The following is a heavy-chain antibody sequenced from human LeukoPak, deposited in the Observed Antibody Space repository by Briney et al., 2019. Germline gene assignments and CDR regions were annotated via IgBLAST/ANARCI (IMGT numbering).Heavy chain of an antibody. CDR3: ARAVGYYFDSSGPSKAFDY. CDR2: IYTSGST. CDR1: GGSISSYC. V-gene: IGHV4-4*07. Sequence: PSETLSLTCTVSGGSISSYCWSWIRQPAGKGLEWIGRIYTSGSTNYNPSLKSRVTMSVDTSKNQFSLKLSSVTAADTAVYYCARAVGYYFDSSGPSKAFDYWGQGTLVTVSS. D-gene: IGHD3-22*01. J-gene: IGHJ4*02.